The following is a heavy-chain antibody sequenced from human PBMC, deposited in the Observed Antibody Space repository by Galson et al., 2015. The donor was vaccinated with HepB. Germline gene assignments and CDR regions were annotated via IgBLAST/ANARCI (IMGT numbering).Heavy chain of an antibody. J-gene: IGHJ3*02. CDR2: INHSGST. Sequence: SETLSLTCAVYGGSFSGYYWSWIRQPPGKGLEWIGEINHSGSTNYNPSLKSRVTISVDTSKNQFSLKLSSVTAADTAVYYCARGARRRSMAAAGTRAFDIWGQGTMVTVSS. CDR3: ARGARRRSMAAAGTRAFDI. D-gene: IGHD6-13*01. V-gene: IGHV4-34*01. CDR1: GGSFSGYY.